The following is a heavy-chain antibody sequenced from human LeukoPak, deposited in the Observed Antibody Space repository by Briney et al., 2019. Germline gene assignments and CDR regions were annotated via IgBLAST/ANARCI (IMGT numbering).Heavy chain of an antibody. J-gene: IGHJ3*01. CDR2: IYTSGST. CDR1: GASIIGGSYY. CDR3: ARVNYDLTYAYDL. D-gene: IGHD3-3*01. V-gene: IGHV4-61*02. Sequence: KTSETLSLTCTISGASIIGGSYYWSWIRQPAGKGLEWIGRIYTSGSTKYSPSLQSRVTISVDTSKNQFSLKLDSVTAADTAIYYCARVNYDLTYAYDLWGQGTMVTVSS.